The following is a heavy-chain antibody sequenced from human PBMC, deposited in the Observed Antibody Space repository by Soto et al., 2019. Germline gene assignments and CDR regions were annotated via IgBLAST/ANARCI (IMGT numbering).Heavy chain of an antibody. CDR2: ISSSGSTI. CDR1: GFTFSSYN. V-gene: IGHV3-48*01. Sequence: EVQLVESGGGLVQPGGSLRLSCAASGFTFSSYNMNWVRQAPGKGLEWVSYISSSGSTIYYADSVKGRFTISRDNVKNSLYLQMNSLRAEDTAVYYCARVAYYYDSSGYFYWGQGTLVTVSS. J-gene: IGHJ4*02. CDR3: ARVAYYYDSSGYFY. D-gene: IGHD3-22*01.